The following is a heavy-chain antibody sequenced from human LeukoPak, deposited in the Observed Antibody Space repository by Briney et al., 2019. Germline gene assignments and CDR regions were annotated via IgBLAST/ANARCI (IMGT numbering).Heavy chain of an antibody. Sequence: ASVKVSCKASGYTFTSYYMHWVRQAPGQGLEWMGIINPSGGSTSYAQKFQGRVTMTRDTSTSTVYMELSSLRSEDTAVYYCARALGPSSGASTRFRGPGYYYMDVWGKGTTVTVSS. CDR2: INPSGGST. V-gene: IGHV1-46*01. CDR3: ARALGPSSGASTRFRGPGYYYMDV. D-gene: IGHD2-2*01. CDR1: GYTFTSYY. J-gene: IGHJ6*03.